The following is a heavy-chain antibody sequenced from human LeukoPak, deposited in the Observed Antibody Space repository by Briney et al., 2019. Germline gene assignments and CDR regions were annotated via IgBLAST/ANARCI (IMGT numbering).Heavy chain of an antibody. J-gene: IGHJ6*03. V-gene: IGHV3-30*04. CDR3: ARGQLDDYGDSDYYYYYTDV. D-gene: IGHD4-17*01. CDR2: ISYDGSNK. Sequence: GGSLRLSCAASGFTFSSYAMHWVRQAPGKGLEWVAVISYDGSNKYYADSVKGRFTIPRDNSKNPMYLQMNSMRAEDTAVYYCARGQLDDYGDSDYYYYYTDVWGKGTTVTVSS. CDR1: GFTFSSYA.